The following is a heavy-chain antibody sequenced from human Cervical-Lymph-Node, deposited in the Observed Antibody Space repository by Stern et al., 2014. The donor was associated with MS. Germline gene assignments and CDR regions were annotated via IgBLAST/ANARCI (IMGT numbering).Heavy chain of an antibody. D-gene: IGHD6-13*01. CDR3: ARDIAAALNYFDY. V-gene: IGHV1-69*04. CDR1: GGTFSSYT. Sequence: QLVQSGAEVKKPGSSVKVSCKASGGTFSSYTISWVRQAPGQGLEWMGRIIPILGIANYAQKFQGRVTITADKSTSTAYMELSSLRSEDTAVYYCARDIAAALNYFDYWGQGTLVTVSS. CDR2: IIPILGIA. J-gene: IGHJ4*02.